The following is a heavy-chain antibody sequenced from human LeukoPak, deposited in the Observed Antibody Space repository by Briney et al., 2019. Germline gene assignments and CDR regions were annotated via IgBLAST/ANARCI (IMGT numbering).Heavy chain of an antibody. CDR1: GGSISSYY. D-gene: IGHD6-19*01. CDR2: IYYSGST. Sequence: SVTLSLTCTVSGGSISSYYWSWIRQPPGKGLEWIGYIYYSGSTNYNPSLNSRVTISLDTSKNQFSLKLSSVTAADTAVYYCASRTYSGWYVYWGQGTLVTVSS. CDR3: ASRTYSGWYVY. J-gene: IGHJ4*02. V-gene: IGHV4-59*01.